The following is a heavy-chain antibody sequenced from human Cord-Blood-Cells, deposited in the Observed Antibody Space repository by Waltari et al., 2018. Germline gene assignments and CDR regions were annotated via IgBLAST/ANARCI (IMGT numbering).Heavy chain of an antibody. CDR1: GFTFSSYG. J-gene: IGHJ4*02. CDR3: AKDSGSTSFDY. D-gene: IGHD2-2*01. Sequence: QVQLVESGGGVVQPGRSLRLSCAASGFTFSSYGMPWVRQAPGKGLEWVAVISYDGSNKYYADSVKGRFTISRDNSKNTLYLQMNSLRAEDTAVYYCAKDSGSTSFDYWGQGTLVTVSS. CDR2: ISYDGSNK. V-gene: IGHV3-30*18.